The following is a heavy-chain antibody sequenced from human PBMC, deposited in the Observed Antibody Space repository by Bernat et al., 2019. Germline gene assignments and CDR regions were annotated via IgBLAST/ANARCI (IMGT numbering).Heavy chain of an antibody. CDR1: GYTFTSYY. V-gene: IGHV1-46*01. D-gene: IGHD6-6*01. J-gene: IGHJ4*02. Sequence: QVQLVQSGAEVKKPGASVKVSCKASGYTFTSYYMHWVRQAPGQGLEWMGIINPSGGSTSYAQKFQGRVTITRDTSASTAYMELSSLRSEDTAVYYCARAMREYSSSAHFDYWGQGTLVTVSS. CDR2: INPSGGST. CDR3: ARAMREYSSSAHFDY.